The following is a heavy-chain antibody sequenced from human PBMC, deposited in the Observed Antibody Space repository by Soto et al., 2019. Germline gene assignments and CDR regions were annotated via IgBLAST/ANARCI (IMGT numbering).Heavy chain of an antibody. Sequence: EVQLLESGGGLVQPERSLRLSCAPSGFTFSSYAMTWVRQAPGKGLEWVSGISCSGAGTFYADSVKGRFIISRDNSKNTLYLQMNSLRAEDTAVYYCAKDLVRSYYGAVYYGLDVWGQGTTVTVSS. CDR3: AKDLVRSYYGAVYYGLDV. J-gene: IGHJ6*02. V-gene: IGHV3-23*01. D-gene: IGHD1-26*01. CDR2: ISCSGAGT. CDR1: GFTFSSYA.